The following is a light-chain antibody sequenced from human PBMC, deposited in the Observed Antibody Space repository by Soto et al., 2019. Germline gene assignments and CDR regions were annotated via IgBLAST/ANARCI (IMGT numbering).Light chain of an antibody. CDR3: GTWDSSLTAAV. J-gene: IGLJ3*02. CDR1: SSNIGNNC. V-gene: IGLV1-51*01. Sequence: QSVLTQPPSVSAAPGQKVTISCFGSSSNIGNNCVSWYQQLPGTAPKLLIYDNYKRPSGIPDRFSGSKSGTSATLGITGLQTGDEAGYYCGTWDSSLTAAVFGGGTKLTVL. CDR2: DNY.